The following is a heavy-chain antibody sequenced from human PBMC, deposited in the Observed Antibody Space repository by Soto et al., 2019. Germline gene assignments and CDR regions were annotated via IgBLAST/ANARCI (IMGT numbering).Heavy chain of an antibody. CDR3: ARGIEGWYQGRYYYGMDV. CDR1: GGSVSSGSYY. J-gene: IGHJ6*02. CDR2: IYYGGST. Sequence: QVQLQESGPGLVKPSETLSLTCTVSGGSVSSGSYYWSWIRQPPGKGLEWFGFIYYGGSTTNNPSLKSRVTISVDTSKNQFSLKLSSVTAADTAVYYCARGIEGWYQGRYYYGMDVWGQGTTVTVSS. D-gene: IGHD6-19*01. V-gene: IGHV4-61*01.